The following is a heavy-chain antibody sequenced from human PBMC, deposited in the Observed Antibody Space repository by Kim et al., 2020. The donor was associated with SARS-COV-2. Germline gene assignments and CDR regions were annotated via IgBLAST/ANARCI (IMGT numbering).Heavy chain of an antibody. CDR2: ISYDGSNK. CDR1: GFTFSSYG. J-gene: IGHJ6*02. V-gene: IGHV3-30*18. Sequence: GGSLRLSCAASGFTFSSYGMHWVRQAPGKGLEWVAVISYDGSNKYYADSVKGRFTISRDNSKNTLYLQMNSLRAEDAAVYYCAKDRTRYYYGSGSSNHYGMDVWGQGTTVTVSS. CDR3: AKDRTRYYYGSGSSNHYGMDV. D-gene: IGHD3-10*01.